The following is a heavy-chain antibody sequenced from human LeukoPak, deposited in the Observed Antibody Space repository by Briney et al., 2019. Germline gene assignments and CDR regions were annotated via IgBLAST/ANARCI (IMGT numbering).Heavy chain of an antibody. CDR1: GYTLTELS. V-gene: IGHV1-24*01. CDR3: ATVALVMGYCSSTSCPGDGMDV. D-gene: IGHD2-2*01. Sequence: GASMKVSCKVSGYTLTELSMHWVRQAPGKGLEWMGGFDPEDGETIYAQKFQGRVTMTEDTSTDTAYMELSSLRSEDTAVYYCATVALVMGYCSSTSCPGDGMDVWGQGTTVTVSS. J-gene: IGHJ6*02. CDR2: FDPEDGET.